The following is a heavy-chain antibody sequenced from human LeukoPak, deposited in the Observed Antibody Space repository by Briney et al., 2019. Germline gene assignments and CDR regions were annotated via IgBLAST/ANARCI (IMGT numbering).Heavy chain of an antibody. CDR2: IRGSGGRT. CDR1: GFTLSSYA. V-gene: IGHV3-23*01. CDR3: AKVVARDIVVVVAATYYFDY. Sequence: GGSLRLSCAVSGFTLSSYAMSWVRHPPGKGLEWVSAIRGSGGRTYYADSVKGRFTICRDNSKNTLYLQMNSLRAEDTAVYYCAKVVARDIVVVVAATYYFDYWGQGTLVTVSS. J-gene: IGHJ4*02. D-gene: IGHD2-15*01.